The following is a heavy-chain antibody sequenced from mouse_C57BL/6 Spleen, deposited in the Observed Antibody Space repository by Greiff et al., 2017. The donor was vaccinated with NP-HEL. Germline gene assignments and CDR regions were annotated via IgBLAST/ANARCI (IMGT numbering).Heavy chain of an antibody. V-gene: IGHV1-78*01. D-gene: IGHD2-10*01. CDR2: IYPRDGST. J-gene: IGHJ1*03. CDR1: GYTFTDHT. CDR3: ARSYYGNCDYWYFDG. Sequence: VKLQESDAELVKPGASVKISCKASGYTFTDHTIHWMKQRPEQGLEWIGYIYPRDGSTKYNEKFKGKATLTADKSSSTAYMQLNSLTSEDSAVYFCARSYYGNCDYWYFDGWGTGTTVTVSS.